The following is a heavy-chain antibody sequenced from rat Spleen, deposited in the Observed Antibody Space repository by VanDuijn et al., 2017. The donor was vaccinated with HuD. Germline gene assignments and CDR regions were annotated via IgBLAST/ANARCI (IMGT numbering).Heavy chain of an antibody. J-gene: IGHJ2*01. CDR2: ISPSGGIT. CDR1: GFTLSNYG. CDR3: ARHRSSYLDY. Sequence: EVQVVESGGGLVQPGRSLKLSCEASGFTLSNYGMHWIRQAPTRGLEWVASISPSGGITDYRDSVKGRFAISRDSAKSTLYLQMDSLRSEDTATYYCARHRSSYLDYWGQGVMVTVSS. D-gene: IGHD1-2*01. V-gene: IGHV5-19*01.